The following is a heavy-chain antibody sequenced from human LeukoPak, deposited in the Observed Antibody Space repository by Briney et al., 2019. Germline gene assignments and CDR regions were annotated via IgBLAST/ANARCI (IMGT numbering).Heavy chain of an antibody. CDR2: IKQDGSVK. CDR1: GFTFSSHW. J-gene: IGHJ6*03. V-gene: IGHV3-7*01. CDR3: AREGNYNMDV. Sequence: GGSLRLSCAASGFTFSSHWMTWVRQARGKGLEWVANIKQDGSVKYYVDSVKGRFTISRDNAKNSLYLQMNSLRVEDTAVYYCAREGNYNMDVWGKGTTVTVSS.